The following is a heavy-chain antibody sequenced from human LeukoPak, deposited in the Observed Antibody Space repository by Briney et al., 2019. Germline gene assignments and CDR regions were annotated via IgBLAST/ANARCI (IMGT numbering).Heavy chain of an antibody. V-gene: IGHV3-74*01. Sequence: GGSLRLSCAASGFTFSSYRMHWVRHAPGKGLVWVSRINSDGSSTSYADSVKGRFTISRDNAKNTLYLQMNSLRAEDTAVYYCTRRALGGYYYYYMDVWGKGTTVTVSS. CDR3: TRRALGGYYYYYMDV. D-gene: IGHD3-10*01. CDR2: INSDGSST. J-gene: IGHJ6*03. CDR1: GFTFSSYR.